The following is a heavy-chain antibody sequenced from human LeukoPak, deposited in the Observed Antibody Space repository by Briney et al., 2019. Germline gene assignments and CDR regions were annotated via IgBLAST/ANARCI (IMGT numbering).Heavy chain of an antibody. CDR1: GFTVSGNY. CDR3: AREDPTGSSGLYGMDV. CDR2: IYSGGST. Sequence: GGSLRLSCTASGFTVSGNYMSWVRQAPGKGLEWVSTIYSGGSTYYADSVKGRFTISRDNSKNTLYLQMNSLRAEDTAVYYCAREDPTGSSGLYGMDVWGQGTTVTVSS. V-gene: IGHV3-53*01. D-gene: IGHD3-22*01. J-gene: IGHJ6*02.